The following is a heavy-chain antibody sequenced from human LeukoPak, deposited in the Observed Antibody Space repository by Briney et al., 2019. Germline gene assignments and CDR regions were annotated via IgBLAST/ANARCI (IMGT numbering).Heavy chain of an antibody. D-gene: IGHD3-10*01. Sequence: GGSLRLSCAASGFPFDNYGMAWVRQAPGKGLEWVSGINWNGGSTGYADSVKGRFTISRDNAKNSLYLQMNSLRAEDTALYYCARDHQARLYGSGSYYNFDPHAFDIWGQGTMVTVSS. CDR3: ARDHQARLYGSGSYYNFDPHAFDI. V-gene: IGHV3-20*04. CDR2: INWNGGST. CDR1: GFPFDNYG. J-gene: IGHJ3*02.